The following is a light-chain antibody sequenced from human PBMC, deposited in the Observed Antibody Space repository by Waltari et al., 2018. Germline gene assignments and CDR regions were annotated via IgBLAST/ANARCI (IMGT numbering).Light chain of an antibody. CDR2: GAS. J-gene: IGKJ1*01. CDR1: QSVSSSY. V-gene: IGKV3-20*01. Sequence: ESVLTQSPDTLSLSPGKRATLSCSASQSVSSSYLAWYQQKPGPAPRLLIYGASSRATGSPDRFCGSGSGTEFTLTISRLEHEDFAVYYCHQYGSSPGTFGQGTKVEIK. CDR3: HQYGSSPGT.